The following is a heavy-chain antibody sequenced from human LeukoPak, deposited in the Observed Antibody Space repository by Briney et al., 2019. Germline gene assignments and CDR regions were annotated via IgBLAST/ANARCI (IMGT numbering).Heavy chain of an antibody. D-gene: IGHD5-12*01. CDR1: GASISSSSYY. CDR2: IYYTGRT. Sequence: SETLSLTCTVSGASISSSSYYWGWNRQPPGKGLEWVGMIYYTGRTYYNPSLKSRVTISVDTSKNQFSLKLNSVTAADTAVYYCARLQIAMTSGYWFDPWGQGTLVTVSS. J-gene: IGHJ5*02. V-gene: IGHV4-39*01. CDR3: ARLQIAMTSGYWFDP.